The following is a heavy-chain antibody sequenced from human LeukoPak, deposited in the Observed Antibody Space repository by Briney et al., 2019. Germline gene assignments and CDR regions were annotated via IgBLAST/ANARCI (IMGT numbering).Heavy chain of an antibody. Sequence: GGSLRLSCTASGFTFSDYYMSWIRQAPGKGLEWVSYISSSGSTIYYADSVKGRFTISRDNAKNSLYLQMNSLRAEDTAVYYCARTPHYYDSSGYFDWGQGTLVTVSS. CDR1: GFTFSDYY. V-gene: IGHV3-11*04. D-gene: IGHD3-22*01. CDR3: ARTPHYYDSSGYFD. CDR2: ISSSGSTI. J-gene: IGHJ4*02.